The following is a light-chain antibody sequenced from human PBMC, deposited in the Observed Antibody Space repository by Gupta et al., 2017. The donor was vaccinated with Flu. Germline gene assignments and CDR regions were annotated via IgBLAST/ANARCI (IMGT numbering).Light chain of an antibody. Sequence: QSGLTQPPSVSGAPGQRVSISCTGSISNLGEGYDVHWYRQLPGRAPTLLIYGNNRRPSGVPERFSASKSGTSASLAISGLQADDEADYYCHSYDSSLNGFWVFGSGTKLTVL. CDR3: HSYDSSLNGFWV. J-gene: IGLJ3*02. CDR2: GNN. CDR1: ISNLGEGYD. V-gene: IGLV1-40*01.